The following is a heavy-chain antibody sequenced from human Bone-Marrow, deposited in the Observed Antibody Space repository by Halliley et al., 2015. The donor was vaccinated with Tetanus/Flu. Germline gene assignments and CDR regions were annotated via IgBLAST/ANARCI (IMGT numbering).Heavy chain of an antibody. Sequence: WVSSINSRGSYIYYADSVQGRFIISRDNAGGSLFLEMNSLTVEDTAVYYCARGGLERYGLDVWGQGTTVTVSS. D-gene: IGHD1-1*01. CDR3: ARGGLERYGLDV. CDR2: INSRGSYI. J-gene: IGHJ6*02. V-gene: IGHV3-21*01.